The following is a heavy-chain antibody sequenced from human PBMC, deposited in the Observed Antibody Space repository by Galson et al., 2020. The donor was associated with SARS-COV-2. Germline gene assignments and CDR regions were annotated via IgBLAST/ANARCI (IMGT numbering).Heavy chain of an antibody. D-gene: IGHD6-13*01. Sequence: GESLTISCAASSFTFNTYSMNWFRQAPGKGLEWVSYISSSRSTIYDADSVKGRFTIPRDDAKSSLYLQMNSLRGDDTAVYYCAREGLGSTYYLDYWGQGTLVTVSS. CDR2: ISSSRSTI. J-gene: IGHJ4*02. CDR3: AREGLGSTYYLDY. CDR1: SFTFNTYS. V-gene: IGHV3-48*04.